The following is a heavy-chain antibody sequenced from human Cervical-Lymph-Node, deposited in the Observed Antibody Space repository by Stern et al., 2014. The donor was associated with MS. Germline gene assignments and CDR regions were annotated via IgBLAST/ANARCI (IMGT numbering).Heavy chain of an antibody. Sequence: QVQLVQSGAEVKKPGASVKVSCKASGYTFTSYAIAWVRQAPGQRLEWIGRMNPANADTCYSNKFQGRVTFTRDTSANTAYMELFSLTSEDTTVYYCGRGPPSFDPWGQGTLVTVSA. CDR1: GYTFTSYA. CDR2: MNPANADT. V-gene: IGHV1-3*01. J-gene: IGHJ5*02. CDR3: GRGPPSFDP.